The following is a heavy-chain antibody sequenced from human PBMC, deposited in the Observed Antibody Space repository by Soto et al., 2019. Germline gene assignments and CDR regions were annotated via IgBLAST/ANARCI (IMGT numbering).Heavy chain of an antibody. Sequence: EVQLVESGGGLIQPGGSLRLSCAVSGFTVSNNYMSWVRQAPGKGLEGVSVIYSGGYTAYGDSVKGRFTISRDNSKNTLYLQINGLRADDRDVFYWGARGGGGGYWGQGTLVTVSS. CDR1: GFTVSNNY. CDR2: IYSGGYT. D-gene: IGHD3-16*01. V-gene: IGHV3-53*01. J-gene: IGHJ4*02. CDR3: GARGGGGGY.